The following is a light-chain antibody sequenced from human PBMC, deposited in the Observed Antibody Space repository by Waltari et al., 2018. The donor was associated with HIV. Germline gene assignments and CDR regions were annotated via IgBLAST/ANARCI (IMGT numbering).Light chain of an antibody. CDR3: CSYVGWSTILYV. CDR1: SSDVGSYNL. V-gene: IGLV2-23*02. CDR2: EVS. Sequence: QSALTQPASVSGSPGQSITISCTGTSSDVGSYNLVSWYQQHPGKAPKLMIYEVSKRPSGVSNLFSGSKSGNTSSLTISGLQAEDDADYYCCSYVGWSTILYVFGTGTKVTVL. J-gene: IGLJ1*01.